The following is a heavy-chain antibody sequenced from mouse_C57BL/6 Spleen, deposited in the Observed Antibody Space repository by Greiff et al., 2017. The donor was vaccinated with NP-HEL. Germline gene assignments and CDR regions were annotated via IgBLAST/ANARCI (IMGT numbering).Heavy chain of an antibody. J-gene: IGHJ2*01. CDR3: ARGATVVDFDY. CDR1: GYAFSSYW. V-gene: IGHV1-80*01. CDR2: IYPGDGDT. Sequence: VMLVESGAELVKPGASVKISCKASGYAFSSYWMNWVKQRPGKGLEWIGQIYPGDGDTNYNGKFKGKATLTADKSSSTAYMQLSSLTSEDSAVYFCARGATVVDFDYWGQGTTLTVSS. D-gene: IGHD1-1*01.